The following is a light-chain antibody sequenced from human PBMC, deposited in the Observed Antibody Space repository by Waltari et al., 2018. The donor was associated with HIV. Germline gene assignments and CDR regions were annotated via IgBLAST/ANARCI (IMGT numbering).Light chain of an antibody. CDR2: NNN. CDR3: AAWDDSLNGRWV. CDR1: SSNIETNS. Sequence: QSVLTQPPSASGTPGQRVTISCSGSSSNIETNSVNWYQQLPGTAPKLLIFNNNQRPSGVPDRFSGSKSGTLASLAISGLQSEDEADYYCAAWDDSLNGRWVFGGGTKLTVL. J-gene: IGLJ3*02. V-gene: IGLV1-44*01.